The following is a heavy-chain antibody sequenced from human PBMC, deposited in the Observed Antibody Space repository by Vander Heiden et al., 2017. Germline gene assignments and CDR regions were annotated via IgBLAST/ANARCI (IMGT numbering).Heavy chain of an antibody. CDR1: GDTFTSFA. J-gene: IGHJ4*02. CDR3: ATDQAGNTGY. V-gene: IGHV1-69*01. D-gene: IGHD1-1*01. Sequence: QVQLVQSGAEAKRRGSCVKASCQSCGDTFTSFAISWVRQAPGQGLECLGGIIPVFGTTDYAQRFQGRVTITADASTTTAYMELTSLRSEDTAVYYCATDQAGNTGYWGQGTLVTVSS. CDR2: IIPVFGTT.